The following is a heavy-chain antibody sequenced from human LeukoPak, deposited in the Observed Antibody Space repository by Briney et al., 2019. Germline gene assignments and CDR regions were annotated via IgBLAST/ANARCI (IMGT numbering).Heavy chain of an antibody. CDR1: GGSFSGYY. J-gene: IGHJ4*02. Sequence: PSETLSLTCAVYGGSFSGYYWSGIRQPPGKGLEWIGEINHSGSTNYNPSLKSRVTISVDTSKNQFSLKLSSVTAADTAVYYCARAYYYGSGSYDYWGQGTLVTVSS. CDR3: ARAYYYGSGSYDY. V-gene: IGHV4-34*01. D-gene: IGHD3-10*01. CDR2: INHSGST.